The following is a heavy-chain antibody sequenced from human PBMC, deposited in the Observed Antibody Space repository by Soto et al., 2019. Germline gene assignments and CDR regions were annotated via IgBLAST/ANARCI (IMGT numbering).Heavy chain of an antibody. CDR2: ISVSGGST. Sequence: VGFLRLSCAASGFTFTNYGRSWVRQAPGKGLEWVAAISVSGGSTFYADSVKGRFTISRDNSKNTAYLQMSSLRLEDTAVYFCVKGEYYYDGSAYYPFDYWGQGRMVTVSS. CDR3: VKGEYYYDGSAYYPFDY. D-gene: IGHD3-22*01. V-gene: IGHV3-23*01. CDR1: GFTFTNYG. J-gene: IGHJ4*02.